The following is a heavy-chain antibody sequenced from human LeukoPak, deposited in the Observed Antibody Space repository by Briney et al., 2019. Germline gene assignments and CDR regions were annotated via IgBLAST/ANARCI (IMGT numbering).Heavy chain of an antibody. CDR3: AKSGDSSGSDAFDI. CDR2: ISGSGGST. D-gene: IGHD6-19*01. Sequence: GGSLRLSCAASGFTFSTYIMNWVRQAPGKGLEWVSAISGSGGSTYYADSVKGRFTISRDNSKNTLYLQMNSLRAEDTAVYYCAKSGDSSGSDAFDIWGQGTMVTVSS. J-gene: IGHJ3*02. CDR1: GFTFSTYI. V-gene: IGHV3-23*01.